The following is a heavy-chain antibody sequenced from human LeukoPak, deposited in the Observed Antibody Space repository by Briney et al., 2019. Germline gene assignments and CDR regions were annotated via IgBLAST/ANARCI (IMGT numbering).Heavy chain of an antibody. D-gene: IGHD6-13*01. CDR3: ARSQRGGSSWPRHYYYGMDV. J-gene: IGHJ6*02. V-gene: IGHV3-33*01. Sequence: GRSLRLSCAASGFTFSSYGMHWVRQAPGKGLEWVAVIWYDGSNKYYADSVKGRFTISRDNSKNTLYLQMNSLRAEDTAVYYCARSQRGGSSWPRHYYYGMDVWGQGTTVTVSS. CDR2: IWYDGSNK. CDR1: GFTFSSYG.